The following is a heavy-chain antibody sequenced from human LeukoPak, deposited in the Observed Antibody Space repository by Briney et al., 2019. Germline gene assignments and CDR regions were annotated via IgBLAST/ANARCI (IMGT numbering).Heavy chain of an antibody. D-gene: IGHD6-13*01. CDR2: IYYSGST. CDR1: GGSISSSSYY. Sequence: SETLSLTCTVSGGSISSSSYYWGWIRQPPGKGLEWIGGIYYSGSTYYNPSLKSRVTISVDTSKNQFSLKLSSVTAADTAVYYCARHRRAAAAKKWFDPWGQGTLVTVSS. J-gene: IGHJ5*02. CDR3: ARHRRAAAAKKWFDP. V-gene: IGHV4-39*01.